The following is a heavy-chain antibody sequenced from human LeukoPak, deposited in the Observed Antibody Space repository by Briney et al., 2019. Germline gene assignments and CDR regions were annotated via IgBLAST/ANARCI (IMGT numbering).Heavy chain of an antibody. CDR3: ARDSSEFRSLIPH. V-gene: IGHV1-69*13. J-gene: IGHJ1*01. CDR1: GGTFINYA. CDR2: IIPIFGTA. D-gene: IGHD2-21*01. Sequence: ASVKVSCKASGGTFINYAISWVRQAPGQGLEWMGGIIPIFGTANYAEKFRGRVTITADETTSTAYMELSRLKSEDTAVYYCARDSSEFRSLIPHWGQGTLVTVSS.